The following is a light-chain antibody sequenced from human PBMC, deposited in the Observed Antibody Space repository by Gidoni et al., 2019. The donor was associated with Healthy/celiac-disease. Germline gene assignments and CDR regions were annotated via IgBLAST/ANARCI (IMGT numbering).Light chain of an antibody. CDR2: WAS. V-gene: IGKV4-1*01. CDR3: QQYCSTPLT. CDR1: QSVLYSSNNKNY. J-gene: IGKJ4*01. Sequence: DIVMTQSPDSLAVSLGERATINCKSSQSVLYSSNNKNYLAWYQQKPGQPPKLLIYWASTRESGVPDRFSGSGSGTDFTLTIGSLQAEDVAVYYCQQYCSTPLTFGGGTKVEIK.